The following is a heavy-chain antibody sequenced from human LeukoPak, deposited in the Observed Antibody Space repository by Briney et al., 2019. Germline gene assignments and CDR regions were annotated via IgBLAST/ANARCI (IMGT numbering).Heavy chain of an antibody. V-gene: IGHV3-15*01. D-gene: IGHD3-22*01. CDR3: TTDLYYDSSGYYHDY. Sequence: GGSLRLSCAASGFTFSSYSMNWVRQAPGKGLEWVGRIKSKTDGGTTDYAAPVKGRFTISRDDSKNTLYLQMNSLKTEDTAVYYCTTDLYYDSSGYYHDYWGQGTLVTVSS. CDR1: GFTFSSYS. J-gene: IGHJ4*02. CDR2: IKSKTDGGTT.